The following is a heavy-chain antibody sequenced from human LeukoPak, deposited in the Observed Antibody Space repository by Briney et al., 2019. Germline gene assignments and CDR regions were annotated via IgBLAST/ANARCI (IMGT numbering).Heavy chain of an antibody. J-gene: IGHJ6*03. CDR3: ARDQHDYYFYYMDV. CDR1: GGSISSYY. CDR2: IYYSGST. Sequence: SETLSLTCTVSGGSISSYYWGWIRQPPGKGLEWIGSIYYSGSTYYNPSLKSRVTISVDTSKNQFSLKLTSVTAADTAVYYCARDQHDYYFYYMDVSGKGTTVTVSS. V-gene: IGHV4-39*07.